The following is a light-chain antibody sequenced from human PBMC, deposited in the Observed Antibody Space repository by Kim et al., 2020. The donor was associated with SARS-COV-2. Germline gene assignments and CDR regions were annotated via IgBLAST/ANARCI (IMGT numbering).Light chain of an antibody. CDR1: QSVSSS. CDR2: GAS. Sequence: PATLSVSPGESATLSCRASQSVSSSLAWYQQKPGQAPRLLIYGASTRATGIPARFSGSGSGTEFTLTISSLQSEDFAVYYCQQYYTFGQGTKLEI. CDR3: QQYYT. V-gene: IGKV3-15*01. J-gene: IGKJ2*01.